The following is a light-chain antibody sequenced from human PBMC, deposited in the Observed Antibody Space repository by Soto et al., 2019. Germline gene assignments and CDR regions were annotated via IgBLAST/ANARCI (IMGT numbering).Light chain of an antibody. J-gene: IGLJ3*02. CDR1: SGSVSTSYY. CDR2: STN. CDR3: VLYIGSGRNWV. Sequence: QTVVTQEPSFSVSPGGTVTLTCGLSSGSVSTSYYPSWYQQTPGQAPRTLIYSTNTRSSGVPDRFSGSILGNKAALTITGLQADDESDYYCVLYIGSGRNWVFGEGTKVTGL. V-gene: IGLV8-61*01.